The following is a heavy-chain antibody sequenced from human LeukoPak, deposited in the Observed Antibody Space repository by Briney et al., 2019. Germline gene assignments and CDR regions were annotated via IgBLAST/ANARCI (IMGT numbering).Heavy chain of an antibody. D-gene: IGHD2-21*02. Sequence: GGSLRLSCAASGXTFSNYDMHWVRQAPGKGLEWVAVISYDGNNKDFADSVKGRFTISRDNSKNTLYLQMNSLRAEDTAVYYCARGNNVLMVTGCFDYWGQGTLVTVSS. CDR1: GXTFSNYD. V-gene: IGHV3-30-3*01. CDR2: ISYDGNNK. J-gene: IGHJ4*02. CDR3: ARGNNVLMVTGCFDY.